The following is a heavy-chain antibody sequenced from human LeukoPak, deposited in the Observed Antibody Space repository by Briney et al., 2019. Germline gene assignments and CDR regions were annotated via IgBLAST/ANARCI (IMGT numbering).Heavy chain of an antibody. J-gene: IGHJ4*02. V-gene: IGHV1-18*01. CDR3: ARGAILTRIAAAGTLLY. CDR1: GYTFTSYG. Sequence: ASVKVSCKASGYTFTSYGISWVRQAPGQGLEWMGWISAYNGNTSYAQKLQGRVTMTTDTSTSTAYMELRSLRSDDTAVYYCARGAILTRIAAAGTLLYWGQGTLVTVSS. CDR2: ISAYNGNT. D-gene: IGHD6-13*01.